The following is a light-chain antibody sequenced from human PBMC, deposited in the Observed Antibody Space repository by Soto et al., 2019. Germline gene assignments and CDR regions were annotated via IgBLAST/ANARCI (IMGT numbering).Light chain of an antibody. CDR2: DVT. CDR3: NSYTSSSTYV. V-gene: IGLV2-14*03. J-gene: IGLJ1*01. Sequence: QSVLTKPASVSGSPGQSITISCTGTSSDVGGFNYVSWYQQHPGKAPKLMIYDVTNRPSGVSYRFSGSKSSNTASLTISGLQAEDEADYYCNSYTSSSTYVFGTGTKVTVL. CDR1: SSDVGGFNY.